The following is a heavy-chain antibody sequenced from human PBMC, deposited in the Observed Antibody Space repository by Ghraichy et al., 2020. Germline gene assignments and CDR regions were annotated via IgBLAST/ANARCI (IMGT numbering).Heavy chain of an antibody. V-gene: IGHV3-7*01. CDR2: INEDGREK. CDR1: GFTFSSYW. J-gene: IGHJ4*02. Sequence: GSLRLSCAASGFTFSSYWMGWVRQAPGKGLECVASINEDGREKYFVDSVKGRFTISRDNAMNSLYLQMNSLRDEDTAVYYCVRDGHNNGPDLDYWGQGTLVTVSS. CDR3: VRDGHNNGPDLDY. D-gene: IGHD2-8*01.